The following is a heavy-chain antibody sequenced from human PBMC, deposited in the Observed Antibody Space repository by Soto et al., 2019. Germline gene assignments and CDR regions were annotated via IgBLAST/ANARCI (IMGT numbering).Heavy chain of an antibody. CDR2: IIPILGIA. CDR3: ASYCSGGSCYSGTGY. J-gene: IGHJ4*02. Sequence: GASVKVSCKASGGTFSSYTISWVRQAPGQGLEWMGRIIPILGIANYAQKFQGRVTITADKSTSTAYMELSSLRSEDTAVYYCASYCSGGSCYSGTGYWGQGTLVTVS. D-gene: IGHD2-15*01. CDR1: GGTFSSYT. V-gene: IGHV1-69*02.